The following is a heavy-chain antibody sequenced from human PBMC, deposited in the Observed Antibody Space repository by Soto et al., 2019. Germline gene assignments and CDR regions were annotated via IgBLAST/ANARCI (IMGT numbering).Heavy chain of an antibody. CDR1: GFTFSNAW. V-gene: IGHV3-15*01. CDR3: TTDSSTSSDGMDA. CDR2: IKSKTDGGTT. J-gene: IGHJ6*02. D-gene: IGHD2-2*01. Sequence: LRLSCAASGFTFSNAWMSWVRQAPGKGLEWVGRIKSKTDGGTTDYAAPVKGRFTISRDDSKNTLYLQMNSLKTEDTAVYYCTTDSSTSSDGMDAWGQGTTVTVSS.